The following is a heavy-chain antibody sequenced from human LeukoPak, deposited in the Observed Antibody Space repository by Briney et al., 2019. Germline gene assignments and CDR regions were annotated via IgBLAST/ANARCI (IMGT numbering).Heavy chain of an antibody. V-gene: IGHV3-21*01. D-gene: IGHD5-18*01. J-gene: IGHJ4*02. CDR2: ISSSSSYI. Sequence: GGSLRLSCAASGFTFSSYSMNWVRQAPGKGLEWVSSISSSSSYIYYADSMKGRFTISRDNAKNSLYLQMNSLRAEDTAVYYCARGRDGYLFFDYWGQGTLVTVSS. CDR1: GFTFSSYS. CDR3: ARGRDGYLFFDY.